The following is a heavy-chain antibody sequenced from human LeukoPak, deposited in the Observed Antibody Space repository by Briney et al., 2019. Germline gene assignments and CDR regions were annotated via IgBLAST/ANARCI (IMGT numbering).Heavy chain of an antibody. J-gene: IGHJ4*02. CDR2: IYTSDSDT. V-gene: IGHV5-51*01. D-gene: IGHD3-10*01. CDR3: ARHLAGSGSYYPFDY. Sequence: GESLKISCKGSGYTFTSYWIGWVRQLPRKGLEWMGIIYTSDSDTRYSPSFQGQVTISADKSISTAYLQWSNLKASDTAMYYCARHLAGSGSYYPFDYWGQGTLVTVSS. CDR1: GYTFTSYW.